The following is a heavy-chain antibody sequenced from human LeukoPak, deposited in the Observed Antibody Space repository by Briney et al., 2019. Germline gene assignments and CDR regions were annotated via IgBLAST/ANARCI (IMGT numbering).Heavy chain of an antibody. CDR1: GYTFTGYY. V-gene: IGHV1-2*02. Sequence: ASVKVSCKASGYTFTGYYMHWVRQAPGQGLEWMGWINPNSGGTNYAQKFQGRVTMTRDTSISTAYMELSRLRSDDTAVYYCARGDRIMITFGGVIVYFDYWGQGTLVTVSS. D-gene: IGHD3-16*02. J-gene: IGHJ4*02. CDR2: INPNSGGT. CDR3: ARGDRIMITFGGVIVYFDY.